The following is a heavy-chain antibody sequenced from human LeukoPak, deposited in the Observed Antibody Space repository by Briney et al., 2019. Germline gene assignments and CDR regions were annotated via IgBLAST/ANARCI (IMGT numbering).Heavy chain of an antibody. J-gene: IGHJ5*02. CDR3: ARDQVVPAAINP. V-gene: IGHV1-3*01. Sequence: ASVKVSCKASGHTFTNYAIHWVRQAPGQRLEWMGWINAGNGNTKYSQKFQGRVTITRDTSASTAYMYLSSLRSEDTAVYYCARDQVVPAAINPWGQGTLVTVSS. CDR2: INAGNGNT. CDR1: GHTFTNYA. D-gene: IGHD2-2*02.